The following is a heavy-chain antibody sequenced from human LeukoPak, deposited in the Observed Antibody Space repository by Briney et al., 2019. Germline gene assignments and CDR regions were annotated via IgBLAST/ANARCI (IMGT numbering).Heavy chain of an antibody. CDR1: GYTFTGYY. Sequence: ASVKVSCKASGYTFTGYYLHWVRQAPRQGLEWMGWMNPNNGGTNYAQKFQGWVTMTRDTSISTAYMELSRLRSDDTAVYYCARSPGDSYYYGLDVWGKGTTVTVSS. CDR2: MNPNNGGT. D-gene: IGHD7-27*01. V-gene: IGHV1-2*04. J-gene: IGHJ6*04. CDR3: ARSPGDSYYYGLDV.